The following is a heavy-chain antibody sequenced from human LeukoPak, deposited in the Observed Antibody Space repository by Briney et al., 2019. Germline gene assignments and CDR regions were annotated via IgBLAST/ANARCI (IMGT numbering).Heavy chain of an antibody. D-gene: IGHD2-15*01. Sequence: GASVKVSCKASGYTFTSYGITWVRQAPGQGLEWMGWVSAYADNTNYVQRIQGRVTMTTDTSTSTAYMELGSLRSDDTAVYYCARDCIGCHGFDYWGQGTLVTVSS. V-gene: IGHV1-18*01. CDR3: ARDCIGCHGFDY. J-gene: IGHJ4*02. CDR2: VSAYADNT. CDR1: GYTFTSYG.